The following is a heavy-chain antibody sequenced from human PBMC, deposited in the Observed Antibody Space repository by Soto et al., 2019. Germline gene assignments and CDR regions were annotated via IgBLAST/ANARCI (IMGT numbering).Heavy chain of an antibody. J-gene: IGHJ6*02. V-gene: IGHV4-31*03. CDR1: GGSISSGGYY. D-gene: IGHD4-17*01. Sequence: QVQLQESGPGLVKPSQTLSLTCTVSGGSISSGGYYWSWIRQHPGKGLEWIGYIYYSGSTYYNPSLKSRVTISVDTSRNQFSLKPSSVTAADTAVYYCARGHYDYYYYYGMDVWGQGTTVTVSS. CDR2: IYYSGST. CDR3: ARGHYDYYYYYGMDV.